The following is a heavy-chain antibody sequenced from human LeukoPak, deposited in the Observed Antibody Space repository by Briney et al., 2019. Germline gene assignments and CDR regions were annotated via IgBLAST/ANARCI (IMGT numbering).Heavy chain of an antibody. J-gene: IGHJ6*03. CDR1: GFTFGSYG. V-gene: IGHV3-48*04. CDR3: ARHVSDTAMPMDV. Sequence: PGGSLRLSCAASGFTFGSYGMHWVRQAPGKGLEWVSYISSSGSTIYYADSVKGRFTISRDNAKNSLYLQMNSLRAEDTAVYYCARHVSDTAMPMDVWGKGTTVTISS. D-gene: IGHD5-18*01. CDR2: ISSSGSTI.